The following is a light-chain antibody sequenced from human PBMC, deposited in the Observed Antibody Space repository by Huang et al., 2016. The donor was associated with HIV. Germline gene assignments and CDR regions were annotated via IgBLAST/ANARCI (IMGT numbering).Light chain of an antibody. J-gene: IGKJ1*01. CDR2: GAY. CDR3: QQYDNWPPGRT. V-gene: IGKV3-15*01. Sequence: EIVLTQSPATLSVSPGEGAILHCRASQSVSSHLAWYQQKPGQAPRHLIYGAYTRATAIPARFSGSGSETEFTLTINSPQSEDFAVYYCQQYDNWPPGRTFGQGTTVEIK. CDR1: QSVSSH.